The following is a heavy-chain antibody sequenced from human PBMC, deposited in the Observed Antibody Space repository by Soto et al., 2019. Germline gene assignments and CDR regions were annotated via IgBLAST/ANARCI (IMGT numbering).Heavy chain of an antibody. J-gene: IGHJ3*01. CDR1: GATFSSYV. CDR3: ATAQHDSGGSCYLRGAFDF. Sequence: SVKVSCRASGATFSSYVISWVRQAPGQGLAWMGGIIPIFGTANSAQKFQCRVTITAGESTSTAYMQLSSLRSQDTAVYYCATAQHDSGGSCYLRGAFDFWGQGTRVAVSS. CDR2: IIPIFGTA. V-gene: IGHV1-69*13. D-gene: IGHD2-15*01.